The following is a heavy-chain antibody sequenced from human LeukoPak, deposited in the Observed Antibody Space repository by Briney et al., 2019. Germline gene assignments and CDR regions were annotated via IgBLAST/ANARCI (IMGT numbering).Heavy chain of an antibody. CDR3: ARGRIIRGTSSSYYGMDV. Sequence: GGSLRLSCAASGFTFSSYVMHWVRQAPGKGLEYVSGISSNGGTTYYANSVEGRFTISRDNSKNTSSLQMGSLRVEDMPVYDCARGRIIRGTSSSYYGMDVWGQGTTVTVSS. J-gene: IGHJ6*02. CDR2: ISSNGGTT. CDR1: GFTFSSYV. V-gene: IGHV3-64*01. D-gene: IGHD2/OR15-2a*01.